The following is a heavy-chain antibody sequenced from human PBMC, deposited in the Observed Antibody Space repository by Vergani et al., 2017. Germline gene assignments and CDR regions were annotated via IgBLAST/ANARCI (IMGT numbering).Heavy chain of an antibody. D-gene: IGHD2-15*01. CDR3: AKAQKPNCKGGNCYAYYYGLDL. CDR1: GFTFSSYA. J-gene: IGHJ6*04. CDR2: ISGSGGNT. Sequence: EVQLLESGGNLIKPGGSLRLSCGASGFTFSSYAMTWVRLAPGKGLQWVSAISGSGGNTFYTDSVKGRFTISRDNSKDTLYLQMNSLRVEDTAIYFCAKAQKPNCKGGNCYAYYYGLDLWGKGTTVTVSS. V-gene: IGHV3-23*01.